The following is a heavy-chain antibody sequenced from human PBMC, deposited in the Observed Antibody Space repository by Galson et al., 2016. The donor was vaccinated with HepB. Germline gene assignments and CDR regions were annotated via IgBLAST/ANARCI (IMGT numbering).Heavy chain of an antibody. CDR3: ARDLGFCNTTSCSSPNAFDI. V-gene: IGHV4-59*01. J-gene: IGHJ3*02. Sequence: SETLSLTCTVSGGSTSNYYWSWIRQSPGKGLQWIGYIYHTGSTNKNPSLRRRVTISVDTSTNQFSLKLASVTAADTAMYYCARDLGFCNTTSCSSPNAFDIWGQGTMVTVSS. D-gene: IGHD2-2*03. CDR2: IYHTGST. CDR1: GGSTSNYY.